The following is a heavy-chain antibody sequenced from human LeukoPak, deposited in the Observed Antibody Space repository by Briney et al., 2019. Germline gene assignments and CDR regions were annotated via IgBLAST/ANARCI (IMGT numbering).Heavy chain of an antibody. J-gene: IGHJ4*02. CDR2: IYPSGST. CDR3: ARDRSGYSEYYFDY. Sequence: SETLSLTCSVSGGSTNTYCWSWIRQPAEKGLEWIGRIYPSGSTYYNPSLKSRVTISIDKSKNQFSLRLTSVTAADTAVYYCARDRSGYSEYYFDYWGQGSLVTVSS. D-gene: IGHD5-12*01. V-gene: IGHV4-4*07. CDR1: GGSTNTYC.